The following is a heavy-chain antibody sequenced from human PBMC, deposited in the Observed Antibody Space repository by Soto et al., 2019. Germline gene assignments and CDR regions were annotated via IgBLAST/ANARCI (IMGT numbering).Heavy chain of an antibody. CDR3: GRFDY. CDR2: LSYDGNTK. Sequence: QVQLVESGGGVVQPGRSLRLSCAASGFIFSNYAMHWVRQAPGKGLEWVAVLSYDGNTKNYADSVRGRFTISRDNSKNTLYLQMTSLRTDDTAVYYCGRFDYWGQGTLVTVSS. CDR1: GFIFSNYA. V-gene: IGHV3-30*04. J-gene: IGHJ4*02.